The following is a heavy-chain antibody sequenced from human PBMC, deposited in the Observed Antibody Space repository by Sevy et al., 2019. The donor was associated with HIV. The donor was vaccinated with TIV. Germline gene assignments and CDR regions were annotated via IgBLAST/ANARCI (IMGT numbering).Heavy chain of an antibody. V-gene: IGHV3-48*02. CDR2: ISSSSGTR. Sequence: GGSLRLSCAASTFTFSSYNMHWVRQAPGKGLEWVSYISSSSGTRYYADSVKGRFNISRDNAKNLIFLHMNSLSEEDTDVYYCESRGYCGGGSSYSGHNDYWGQGTLVTVSS. CDR3: ESRGYCGGGSSYSGHNDY. D-gene: IGHD2-15*01. J-gene: IGHJ4*02. CDR1: TFTFSSYN.